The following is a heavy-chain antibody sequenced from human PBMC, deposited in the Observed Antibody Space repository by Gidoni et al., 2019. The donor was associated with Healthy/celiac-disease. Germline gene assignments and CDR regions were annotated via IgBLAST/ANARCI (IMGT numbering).Heavy chain of an antibody. Sequence: EVQLLEAGGGLVQPGGALRLSCAASGFTFSSYAMSWVRQAPGKGLEWVSAISGSGGSTYYADSVKGRFTISRDNSKNTLYLQMNSLRAEDTAVYYCAKDQQSSGHEYWGQGTLVTVSS. CDR3: AKDQQSSGHEY. CDR1: GFTFSSYA. V-gene: IGHV3-23*01. CDR2: ISGSGGST. D-gene: IGHD6-25*01. J-gene: IGHJ4*02.